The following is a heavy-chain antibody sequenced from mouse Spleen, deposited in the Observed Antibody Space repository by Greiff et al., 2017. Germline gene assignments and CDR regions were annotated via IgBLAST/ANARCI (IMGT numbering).Heavy chain of an antibody. CDR2: INYDGSST. CDR1: GFTFSDYY. CDR3: ARAYSHAGFDY. D-gene: IGHD2-12*01. V-gene: IGHV5-16*01. Sequence: EVQVVESEGGLVQPGSSMKLSCTASGFTFSDYYMAWVRQVPEKGLEWVANINYDGSSTYYLDSLKSRFIISRDNAKNILYLQMSSLKSEDTATYYCARAYSHAGFDYLGQGTTLTVSS. J-gene: IGHJ2*01.